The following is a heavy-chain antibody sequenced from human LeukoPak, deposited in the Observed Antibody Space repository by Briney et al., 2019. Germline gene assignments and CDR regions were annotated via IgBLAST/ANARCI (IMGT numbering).Heavy chain of an antibody. J-gene: IGHJ5*02. CDR2: IYYSGST. D-gene: IGHD5-12*01. CDR3: ARVTVDIVATRYNWFDP. V-gene: IGHV4-39*07. CDR1: GGSISSSSYY. Sequence: SETLSLTCTVSGGSISSSSYYWGWIRQPPGKGLEWIGSIYYSGSTYYNPSLKSRVTISVDTSKNQFSLKLSSVTAADTAVYYCARVTVDIVATRYNWFDPWGQGTLVTVSS.